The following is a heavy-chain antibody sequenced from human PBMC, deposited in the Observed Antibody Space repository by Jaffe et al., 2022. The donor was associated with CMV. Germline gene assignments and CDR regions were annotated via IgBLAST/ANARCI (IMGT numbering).Heavy chain of an antibody. CDR2: IWYDGSNK. J-gene: IGHJ6*02. CDR1: GFTFSSYG. Sequence: QVQLVESGGGVVQPGRSLRLSCAASGFTFSSYGMHWVRQAPGKGLEWVAVIWYDGSNKYYADSVKGRFTISRDNSKNTLYLQMNSLRAEDTAVYYCARGICSSTSCYRYGMDVWGQGTTVTVSS. CDR3: ARGICSSTSCYRYGMDV. V-gene: IGHV3-33*01. D-gene: IGHD2-2*01.